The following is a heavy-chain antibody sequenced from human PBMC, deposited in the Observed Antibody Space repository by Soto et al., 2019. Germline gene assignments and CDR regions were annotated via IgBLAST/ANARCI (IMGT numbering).Heavy chain of an antibody. CDR1: GFTFSSYA. CDR2: ISTGGDNA. D-gene: IGHD5-12*01. CDR3: VRSTGQWLRPGSDS. V-gene: IGHV3-23*01. J-gene: IGHJ4*02. Sequence: PGGSLRLSCAASGFTFSSYAMSWVRQGLGKGWEWVSGISTGGDNAYYADSVKGRFTTSRDNSKDTVHLQMNSLRVEDTALYYCVRSTGQWLRPGSDSWGQGTLVTVSS.